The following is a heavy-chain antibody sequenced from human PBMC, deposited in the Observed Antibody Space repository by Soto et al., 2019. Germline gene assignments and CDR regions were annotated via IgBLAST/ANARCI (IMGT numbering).Heavy chain of an antibody. CDR3: ARAGSDSIGDRRYYFDY. Sequence: PXXTLSLPFAVYGGSFSGYYWRWIPQPPGKGLEWIGEINHSGSTNYNPSLKSRVTISVDTSKNQFPLKLSSVTAAETAVYYCARAGSDSIGDRRYYFDYWGQGTLVTVSS. J-gene: IGHJ4*02. V-gene: IGHV4-34*01. CDR1: GGSFSGYY. CDR2: INHSGST. D-gene: IGHD3-10*01.